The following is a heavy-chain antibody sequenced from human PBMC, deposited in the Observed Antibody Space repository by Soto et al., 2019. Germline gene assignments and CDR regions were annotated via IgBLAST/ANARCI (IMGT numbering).Heavy chain of an antibody. CDR3: ARGHYYEPDY. D-gene: IGHD3-3*01. CDR1: GYIFSDYI. Sequence: ASVKVSCKPSGYIFSDYIITWVGQAPGQGLEWRGWITVYNNNANYAQNFQGRVTLTADTSTSTAYMELRSLRSDDTATYYCARGHYYEPDYWGQGTMVTVSS. V-gene: IGHV1-18*04. J-gene: IGHJ4*02. CDR2: ITVYNNNA.